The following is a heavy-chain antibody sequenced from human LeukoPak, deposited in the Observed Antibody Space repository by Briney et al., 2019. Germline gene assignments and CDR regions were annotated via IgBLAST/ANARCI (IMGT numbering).Heavy chain of an antibody. CDR3: ARDRWDWNDSVNWFDP. J-gene: IGHJ5*02. D-gene: IGHD1-1*01. V-gene: IGHV1-46*01. Sequence: ASVKVSCKASGYTFTSYYMHWVRQAPGQGLERMGIINPSGGSTSYAQKFQGRVTMTRDTSTSTVYMELSSLRSEDTAVYYCARDRWDWNDSVNWFDPWGQGTLVTVSS. CDR2: INPSGGST. CDR1: GYTFTSYY.